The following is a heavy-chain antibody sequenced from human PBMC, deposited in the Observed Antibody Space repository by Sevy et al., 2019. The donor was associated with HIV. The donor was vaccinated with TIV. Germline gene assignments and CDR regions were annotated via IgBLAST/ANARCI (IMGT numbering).Heavy chain of an antibody. V-gene: IGHV1-2*02. CDR1: GYTFTGYY. J-gene: IGHJ3*02. CDR2: INPNSGGT. Sequence: ASVKVSCKASGYTFTGYYMHWVRQAPGQGLEWMGWINPNSGGTNYAQKFQGRVTMTRDTSISTAYMELSRLRSDDTAVYYCARLTYYYDSSGLGAFDIWGQWTMVTVSS. D-gene: IGHD3-22*01. CDR3: ARLTYYYDSSGLGAFDI.